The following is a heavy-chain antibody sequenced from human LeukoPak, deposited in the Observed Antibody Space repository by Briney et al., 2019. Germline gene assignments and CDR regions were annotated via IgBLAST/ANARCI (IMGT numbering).Heavy chain of an antibody. Sequence: PGGSLRLSCAASGFIFSSYAMHWVRQAPGKGLEYVSAISRNGGSTYYANSVKGRFTISRDNSKNTLYLQMGSLRAEDMAVYYCARDAPGIAAAGGSDYWGQGTLVTVSS. CDR2: ISRNGGST. CDR3: ARDAPGIAAAGGSDY. V-gene: IGHV3-64*01. D-gene: IGHD6-13*01. J-gene: IGHJ4*02. CDR1: GFIFSSYA.